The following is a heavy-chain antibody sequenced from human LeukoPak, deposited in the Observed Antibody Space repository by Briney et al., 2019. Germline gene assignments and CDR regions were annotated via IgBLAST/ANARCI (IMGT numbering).Heavy chain of an antibody. D-gene: IGHD2-15*01. CDR1: GGSISSGGYY. CDR3: ARGNRYCSGGSCYSPREC. V-gene: IGHV4-31*03. J-gene: IGHJ4*02. Sequence: SQTLSLTCTASGGSISSGGYYWSWIRQHPGKGLEWIGYIYYSGSTYYNPSLKSRVSISVDTSKNEFSLKLSSVTAADTAVYYCARGNRYCSGGSCYSPRECWGQGTLVTVSS. CDR2: IYYSGST.